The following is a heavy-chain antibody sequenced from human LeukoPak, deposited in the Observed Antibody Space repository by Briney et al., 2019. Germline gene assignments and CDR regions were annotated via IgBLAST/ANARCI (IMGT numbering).Heavy chain of an antibody. D-gene: IGHD5-18*01. CDR2: ISAYNGNT. Sequence: GESLKISCKGSGYSFTSYWIGWVRQAPGQGLEWMGWISAYNGNTNYAQKLQGRVTMTTDTSTSTAYMELRSLRSDDTAVYYCARDRGYSYGIKSYSFWGQGTMVTVSS. CDR1: GYSFTSYW. V-gene: IGHV1-18*04. CDR3: ARDRGYSYGIKSYSF. J-gene: IGHJ3*01.